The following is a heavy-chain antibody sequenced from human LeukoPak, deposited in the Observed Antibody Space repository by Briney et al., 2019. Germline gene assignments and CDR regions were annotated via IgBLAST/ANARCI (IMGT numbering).Heavy chain of an antibody. D-gene: IGHD2-2*01. CDR3: ARGLPYQLLLNIYYYYGMDV. CDR2: MNPNSGNT. V-gene: IGHV1-8*01. Sequence: ASVKVSCKASGYTFTSYDINWVRQATGHGLEWMGWMNPNSGNTGYAQKFQGRVTMTRNTSISTAYMELSSLRSEDTAVYYCARGLPYQLLLNIYYYYGMDVWGQGTTVTVSS. J-gene: IGHJ6*02. CDR1: GYTFTSYD.